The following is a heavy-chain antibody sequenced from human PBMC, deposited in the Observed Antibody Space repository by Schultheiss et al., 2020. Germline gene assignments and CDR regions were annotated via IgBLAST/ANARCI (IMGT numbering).Heavy chain of an antibody. V-gene: IGHV3-21*05. CDR3: ARDSGYEGIAAGTLDY. CDR1: GFTFSSYA. CDR2: ISSSSSYI. D-gene: IGHD6-13*01. Sequence: GGSLRLSCAASGFTFSSYAMHWVRQAPGKGLEWVSYISSSSSYIYYADSVKGRFTISRDNAKNSLYLQMNSLRAEDTAVYYCARDSGYEGIAAGTLDYWGQGTLVTVSS. J-gene: IGHJ4*02.